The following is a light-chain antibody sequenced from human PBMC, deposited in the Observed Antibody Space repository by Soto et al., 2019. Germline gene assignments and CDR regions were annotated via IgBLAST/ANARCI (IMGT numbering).Light chain of an antibody. CDR2: GAS. Sequence: EIVMTQSPATLSVSPGERATLSCRASQSVSSNLAWYQQKPGQAPRLLIYGASTRATGIPARFSGSGSGTEFTLTITSLKSEAFAVYYCQHYNNWTPYTFGQGTKVDIK. J-gene: IGKJ2*01. CDR3: QHYNNWTPYT. CDR1: QSVSSN. V-gene: IGKV3-15*01.